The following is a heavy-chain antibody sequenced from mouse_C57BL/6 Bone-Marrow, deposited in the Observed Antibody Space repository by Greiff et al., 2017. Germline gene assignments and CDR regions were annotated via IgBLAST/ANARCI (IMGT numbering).Heavy chain of an antibody. D-gene: IGHD1-1*01. CDR1: GYTFTSYW. V-gene: IGHV1-64*01. CDR3: AESYYYGSSYGY. CDR2: IHPNSGST. J-gene: IGHJ2*01. Sequence: QVQLQQPGAELVKPGASVKLSCKASGYTFTSYWMHWVKQRPGQGLEWIGMIHPNSGSTNYNEKFKSKATLTVDKSSSTAYMQLSSLTSEDSAVYYCAESYYYGSSYGYWGQGTTLTVSS.